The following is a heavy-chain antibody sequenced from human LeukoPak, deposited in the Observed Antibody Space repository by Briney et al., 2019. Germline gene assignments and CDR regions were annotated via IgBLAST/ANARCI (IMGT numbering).Heavy chain of an antibody. CDR1: GGSFSGYY. D-gene: IGHD5-18*01. Sequence: SETLSLTCAVYGGSFSGYYWSWIRQPPGKGLEWIGEINHSGSTNYNPSLKSRVTISVDTSKNQFSLKLSSVTAADTAVYYCARLYSYGVTGDYWGQGTLVTVSS. V-gene: IGHV4-34*01. J-gene: IGHJ4*02. CDR3: ARLYSYGVTGDY. CDR2: INHSGST.